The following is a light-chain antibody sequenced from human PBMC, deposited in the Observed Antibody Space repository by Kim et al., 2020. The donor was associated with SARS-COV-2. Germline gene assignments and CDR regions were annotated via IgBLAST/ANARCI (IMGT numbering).Light chain of an antibody. CDR1: QSVSSK. Sequence: SVSPGETAALPCRASQSVSSKVAWYQQKPGQAPRLFIYGASTKASGIPARFSGSGSGTQFTLTISYLKSEDSAVYHCQQYYKWPQTFGQGTKLEI. CDR2: GAS. V-gene: IGKV3D-15*01. CDR3: QQYYKWPQT. J-gene: IGKJ2*01.